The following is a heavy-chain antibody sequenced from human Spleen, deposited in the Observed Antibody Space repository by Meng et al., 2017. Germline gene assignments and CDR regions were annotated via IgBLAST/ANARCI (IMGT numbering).Heavy chain of an antibody. Sequence: GESLKISCAASGFTFGDYAMTWVRQAPGKGLEWVSTISVSGGSTYYADSVKGRFSISRDNSKNTLYLQMNSLRAEDTAVYYCARRGLSGSYYGAFDYWGQGTRVT. V-gene: IGHV3-23*01. CDR1: GFTFGDYA. CDR3: ARRGLSGSYYGAFDY. D-gene: IGHD1-26*01. J-gene: IGHJ4*02. CDR2: ISVSGGST.